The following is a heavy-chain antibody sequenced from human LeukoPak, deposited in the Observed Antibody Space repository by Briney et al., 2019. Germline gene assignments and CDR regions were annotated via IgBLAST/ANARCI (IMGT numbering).Heavy chain of an antibody. CDR3: AREGMVRGVFDY. CDR2: ISSSGSTI. J-gene: IGHJ4*02. V-gene: IGHV3-48*03. D-gene: IGHD3-10*01. CDR1: GFTFSSYE. Sequence: GGSLRLSCAASGFTFSSYEMNWVRQAPGKGLEWVSYISSSGSTIYYADSVKGRFTISRDNAKNSLYLQMNSLRAEDTAVYYCAREGMVRGVFDYWGQGTLATVSS.